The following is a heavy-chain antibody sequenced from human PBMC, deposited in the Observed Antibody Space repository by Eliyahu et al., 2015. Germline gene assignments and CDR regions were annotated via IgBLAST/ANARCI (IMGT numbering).Heavy chain of an antibody. CDR3: AKKGSSSNXNWFDP. CDR1: GFSFSNYA. Sequence: EVQLLESGGGLVQPGGSLRLSCAASGFSFSNYAMNWVRQAPGKGLEWVSTISGSGVNTNYADSVKGRFTISRDNSKDTLYLQMNTLRAEDTAVYYCAKKGSSSNXNWFDPWGLGTLVTVSS. D-gene: IGHD3-16*02. CDR2: ISGSGVNT. V-gene: IGHV3-23*01. J-gene: IGHJ5*02.